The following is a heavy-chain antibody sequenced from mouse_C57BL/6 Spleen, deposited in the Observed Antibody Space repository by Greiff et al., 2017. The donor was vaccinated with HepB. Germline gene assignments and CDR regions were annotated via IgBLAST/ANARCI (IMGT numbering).Heavy chain of an antibody. CDR2: IHPNSGST. Sequence: QVQLQQPGAELVKPGASVKLSCKASGYTFTSYWMHWVKQRPGQGLEWIGMIHPNSGSTNYNEKFKSKATLTVDKSSSTDYMQLSSLTSEDAAVYYCARSQFVTTVVEDYYAMDYWGQGTSVTVSS. D-gene: IGHD1-1*01. CDR3: ARSQFVTTVVEDYYAMDY. J-gene: IGHJ4*01. V-gene: IGHV1-64*01. CDR1: GYTFTSYW.